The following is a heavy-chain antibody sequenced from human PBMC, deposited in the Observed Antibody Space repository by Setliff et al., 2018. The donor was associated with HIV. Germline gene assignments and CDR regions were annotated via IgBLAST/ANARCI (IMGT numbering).Heavy chain of an antibody. D-gene: IGHD1-1*01. CDR3: ARVGTRSYFDY. J-gene: IGHJ4*02. Sequence: GGSLRLSCAASGFTFATYAKNWVRQAPGKGLEWVSTITDSGDSTYYADSVKGRFTISRDNSKNTLYLQMNSLRAEYTAVYYCARVGTRSYFDYGGQGTLVTVSS. CDR1: GFTFATYA. CDR2: ITDSGDST. V-gene: IGHV3-23*01.